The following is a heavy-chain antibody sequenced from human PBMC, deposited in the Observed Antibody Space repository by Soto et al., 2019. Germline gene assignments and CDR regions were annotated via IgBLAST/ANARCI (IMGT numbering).Heavy chain of an antibody. CDR2: INPNSGGT. J-gene: IGHJ4*02. D-gene: IGHD3-22*01. Sequence: ASVKVSCKASGYTFTGYYMHWVRQAPGQGLEWMGWINPNSGGTNYAQKFQGWVTMTRDASISTAYMELSRLRSDDTAVYYCACKGYYYDSSGPYYFDYWGQGTLVTVSS. CDR1: GYTFTGYY. CDR3: ACKGYYYDSSGPYYFDY. V-gene: IGHV1-2*04.